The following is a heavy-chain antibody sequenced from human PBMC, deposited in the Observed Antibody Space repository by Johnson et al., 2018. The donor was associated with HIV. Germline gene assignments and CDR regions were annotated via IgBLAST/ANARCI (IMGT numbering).Heavy chain of an antibody. V-gene: IGHV3-30*03. CDR3: ARDRGYWDAFDI. CDR1: GFTFSDYY. J-gene: IGHJ3*02. Sequence: QVQLVESGGGLVKPGGSLRLSCAASGFTFSDYYMSWVRQAPGKGLEWVAVISYDGRDAYYADSVKGRFTSSRDNSKNTLYLQMNSLRAEDTAVYYCARDRGYWDAFDIWGQGTMVTVSS. D-gene: IGHD3-22*01. CDR2: ISYDGRDA.